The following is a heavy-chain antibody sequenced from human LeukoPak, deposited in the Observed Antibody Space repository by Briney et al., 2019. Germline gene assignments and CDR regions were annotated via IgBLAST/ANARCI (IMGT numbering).Heavy chain of an antibody. CDR3: ARDLLGFDP. Sequence: GGSLRLSCAASGFTVSSNYMSWVRQAPGKGLEWVAVIWYDGSNKFYADSVKGRFTISRDNSKNTLYLQMNSLRAEDTAVYYCARDLLGFDPWGQGTLVTVSS. CDR1: GFTVSSNY. V-gene: IGHV3-33*08. CDR2: IWYDGSNK. J-gene: IGHJ5*02.